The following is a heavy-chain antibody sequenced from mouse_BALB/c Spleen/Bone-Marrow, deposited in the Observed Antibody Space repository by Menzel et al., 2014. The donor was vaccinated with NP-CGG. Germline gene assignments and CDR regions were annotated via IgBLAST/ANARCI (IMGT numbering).Heavy chain of an antibody. D-gene: IGHD1-1*01. CDR1: GYSFSNYW. Sequence: QVQLQQSGAELVRPGSSVKISCKSSGYSFSNYWMNWMKQRPGQGLEWIGQIYPGDGDTNYNGKFKGKATLTADKSSSTAYMQLSSLTAEDSAVYFCAGRGDYSYAMDDWGQGTSVTVSS. V-gene: IGHV1-80*01. CDR2: IYPGDGDT. CDR3: AGRGDYSYAMDD. J-gene: IGHJ4*01.